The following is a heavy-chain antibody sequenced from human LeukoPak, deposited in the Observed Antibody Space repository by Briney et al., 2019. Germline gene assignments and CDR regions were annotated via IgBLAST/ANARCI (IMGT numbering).Heavy chain of an antibody. D-gene: IGHD2-15*01. V-gene: IGHV3-7*03. CDR1: GFTFSSYC. Sequence: GGSLRLSCAASGFTFSSYCMSWVRQAPGKGLEWMADINHDGSEKYYADTVKGRFTISRDNSKNSLYLKMNSLIAEDTAVSYCATDSGGSRWRSRSYDVDVWGKGTTVTVSS. CDR3: ATDSGGSRWRSRSYDVDV. CDR2: INHDGSEK. J-gene: IGHJ6*04.